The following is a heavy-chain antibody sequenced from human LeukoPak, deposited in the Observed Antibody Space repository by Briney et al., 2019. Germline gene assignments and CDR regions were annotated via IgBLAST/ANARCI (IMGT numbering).Heavy chain of an antibody. CDR1: GFSFSGHW. V-gene: IGHV3-74*01. Sequence: GGSLRLSCTASGFSFSGHWMHWARQLPGKGLVWVSRVSPTGSTTSYADSVKGRFTVSRDNAKNTLYLQVNNLRAEDTAVYYCARGPNSNWSGLDFWGQGTLLTVSS. J-gene: IGHJ4*02. CDR3: ARGPNSNWSGLDF. D-gene: IGHD6-6*01. CDR2: VSPTGSTT.